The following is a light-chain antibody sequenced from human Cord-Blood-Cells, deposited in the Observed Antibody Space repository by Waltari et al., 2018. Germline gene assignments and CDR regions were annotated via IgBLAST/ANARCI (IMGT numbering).Light chain of an antibody. J-gene: IGLJ2*01. V-gene: IGLV3-25*03. Sequence: SYELTQPPSVSVSPGKTARITCSGDALPKRYAYWYQQKPGQAPVLVIYKDSERPSGIPGRFSGSSSGTTVTLTISGVQAEDEAYYYCQSADSSGTYVVFGGGTKLTVL. CDR2: KDS. CDR3: QSADSSGTYVV. CDR1: ALPKRY.